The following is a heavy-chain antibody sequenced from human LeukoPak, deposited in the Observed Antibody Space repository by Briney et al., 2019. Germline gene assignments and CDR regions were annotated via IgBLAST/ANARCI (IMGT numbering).Heavy chain of an antibody. D-gene: IGHD3-10*01. Sequence: SETLSLTCTVSGGSISSYYWNWIRQPPGKGLEWIGYVFHSGSTNYHPSLESRVTISADTSKNQFSLKLSSVTAPGTAVYYCARGLMVRGAYFDYWGQGTLVTVSS. CDR1: GGSISSYY. CDR2: VFHSGST. CDR3: ARGLMVRGAYFDY. V-gene: IGHV4-59*01. J-gene: IGHJ4*02.